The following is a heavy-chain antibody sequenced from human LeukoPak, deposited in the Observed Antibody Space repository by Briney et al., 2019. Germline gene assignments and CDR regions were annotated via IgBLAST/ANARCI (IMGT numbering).Heavy chain of an antibody. J-gene: IGHJ3*02. Sequence: PSETLSLTCAVYGGSFSGYPWNWIRQSPGKGLEWIGDINHSGSTNCNPSLKSRVTISVDTSKNQFSLKLSSVTAADTAVYYCARVYYDSSGYQTSDAFDIWGQGTMVTVSS. V-gene: IGHV4-34*01. D-gene: IGHD3-22*01. CDR2: INHSGST. CDR3: ARVYYDSSGYQTSDAFDI. CDR1: GGSFSGYP.